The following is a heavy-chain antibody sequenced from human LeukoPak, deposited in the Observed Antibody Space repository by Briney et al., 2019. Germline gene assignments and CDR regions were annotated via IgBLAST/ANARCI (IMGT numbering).Heavy chain of an antibody. J-gene: IGHJ2*01. D-gene: IGHD3-9*01. CDR1: GGSISSTNW. CDR2: MYHSGST. Sequence: SETLSLTCAVSGGSISSTNWWGWVRQPPGKGLEWIGEMYHSGSTNYNPSLKSRVSISIDTSKNQFSLNLSSVTAADTAVYYCARLLNYDVLTGYYTYWYFDLWGRGTLVTVSS. V-gene: IGHV4-4*02. CDR3: ARLLNYDVLTGYYTYWYFDL.